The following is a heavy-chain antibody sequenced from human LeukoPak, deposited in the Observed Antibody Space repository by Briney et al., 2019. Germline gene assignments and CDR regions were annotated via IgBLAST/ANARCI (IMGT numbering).Heavy chain of an antibody. Sequence: PGGSLSLSCAASGFTFSTYSMNWVRQAPGRGLEWVSYITSSSSTIYYADSVKGRFTISRDNSKNTLYLQMTSLKADDTAVYYCAILSSGLYYYGLDVWGQGTTVTVSS. CDR3: AILSSGLYYYGLDV. CDR2: ITSSSSTI. CDR1: GFTFSTYS. J-gene: IGHJ6*02. V-gene: IGHV3-48*01. D-gene: IGHD6-19*01.